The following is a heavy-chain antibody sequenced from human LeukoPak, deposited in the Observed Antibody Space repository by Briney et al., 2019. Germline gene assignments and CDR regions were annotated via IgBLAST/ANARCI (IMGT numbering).Heavy chain of an antibody. V-gene: IGHV3-21*01. CDR1: GFTFSSYS. J-gene: IGHJ6*02. CDR3: ARDFPGPYYYYYYGMDV. Sequence: GGSLRLSCAASGFTFSSYSMNWVRQAPGKGLEWVSSISSSSSYIYYADSVKGRFTISRDNAKNSLYLQMNSLRAEDTAVYYCARDFPGPYYYYYYGMDVWDQGTTVTVSS. CDR2: ISSSSSYI.